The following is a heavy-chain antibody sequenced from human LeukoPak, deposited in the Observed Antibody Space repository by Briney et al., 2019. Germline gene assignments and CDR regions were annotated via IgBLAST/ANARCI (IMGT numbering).Heavy chain of an antibody. J-gene: IGHJ4*02. Sequence: PSETLSLTCAVYGGSFSGYYWSWIRQPPGKGLEWIGEINHSGSTNYNPSLKSRVTISVDTSKNQFSLKLSSVTAADTAVYYCATVNSHWNILTGYYGPISAGYFDYWGQGTLVTVSS. D-gene: IGHD3-9*01. CDR3: ATVNSHWNILTGYYGPISAGYFDY. CDR1: GGSFSGYY. CDR2: INHSGST. V-gene: IGHV4-34*01.